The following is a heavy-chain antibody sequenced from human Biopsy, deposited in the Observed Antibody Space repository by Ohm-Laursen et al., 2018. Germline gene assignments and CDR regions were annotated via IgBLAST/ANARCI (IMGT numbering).Heavy chain of an antibody. J-gene: IGHJ2*01. CDR2: IYFTGRT. CDR3: ASAGYNPDWNFDL. V-gene: IGHV4-59*12. CDR1: GGSLSGYY. Sequence: SETLSLTCAVYGGSLSGYYWNWIRQPPGKALEWIGYIYFTGRTSYNPSLKSRVTMSVNTSKKPFSPRLSSVTAADTAVYYCASAGYNPDWNFDLWGRGTRVTVSS. D-gene: IGHD5-24*01.